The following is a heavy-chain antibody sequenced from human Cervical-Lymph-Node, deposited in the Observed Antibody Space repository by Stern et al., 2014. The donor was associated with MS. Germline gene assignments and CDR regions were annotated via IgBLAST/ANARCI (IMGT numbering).Heavy chain of an antibody. V-gene: IGHV1-46*01. Sequence: QMPLVQSGAEVKKPGASVKVSCKASGYSFTSYYMHWVRQAPGQGLEWMGIINPSGGRTNYAQNFQDSVAMTRDTSTSTVYMELSSLRSEDTALYYCARDGMTAATYYFDFWGQGTVVTVSS. CDR1: GYSFTSYY. D-gene: IGHD6-13*01. J-gene: IGHJ4*02. CDR2: INPSGGRT. CDR3: ARDGMTAATYYFDF.